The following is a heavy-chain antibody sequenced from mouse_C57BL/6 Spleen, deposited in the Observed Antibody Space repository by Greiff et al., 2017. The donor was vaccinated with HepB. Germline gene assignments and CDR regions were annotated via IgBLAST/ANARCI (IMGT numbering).Heavy chain of an antibody. CDR2: IDPSDSYT. J-gene: IGHJ4*01. CDR3: ARGRGVLTYYAMDY. CDR1: GYTFTSYW. V-gene: IGHV1-59*01. Sequence: QVQLKQPGAELVRPGTSVKLSCKASGYTFTSYWMHWVKQRPGQGLEWIGVIDPSDSYTNYNQKFKGKATLTVDTSSSTAYMQLSSLTSEDSAVYYCARGRGVLTYYAMDYWGQGTSVTVSS.